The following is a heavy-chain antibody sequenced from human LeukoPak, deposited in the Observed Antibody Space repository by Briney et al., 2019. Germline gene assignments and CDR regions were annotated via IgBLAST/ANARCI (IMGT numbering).Heavy chain of an antibody. Sequence: ASVKVSCKASGYTFTGYCMHWVRQAPGQGLEWMGWINPNSGGTNYAQKFQGRVTMTRDTSISTAYMELSRLRSDDTAVYYCARDWTVVVVAATPGSFDYWGQGTLVTVSS. CDR3: ARDWTVVVVAATPGSFDY. D-gene: IGHD2-15*01. CDR1: GYTFTGYC. V-gene: IGHV1-2*02. CDR2: INPNSGGT. J-gene: IGHJ4*02.